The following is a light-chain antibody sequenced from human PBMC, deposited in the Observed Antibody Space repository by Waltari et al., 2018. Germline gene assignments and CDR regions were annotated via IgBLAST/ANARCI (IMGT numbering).Light chain of an antibody. Sequence: QSALTQPRSVSGSPGQSVTISCTGTSSDIGAYDYVSWYQQHPGKPPKRIIYDVTDRPSAVPDRFSGSKSGNTASLTISGLQAEDEADYYCCSYAGSYTYVFGTGTKVTVL. J-gene: IGLJ1*01. CDR1: SSDIGAYDY. CDR3: CSYAGSYTYV. CDR2: DVT. V-gene: IGLV2-11*01.